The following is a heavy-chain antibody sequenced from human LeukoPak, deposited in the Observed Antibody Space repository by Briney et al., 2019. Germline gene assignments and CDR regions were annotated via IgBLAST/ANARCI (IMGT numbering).Heavy chain of an antibody. CDR1: GFTFSNYG. CDR3: ARDIRDKQAYSGYDN. Sequence: GRSLRLSCAASGFTFSNYGMDWVRQAPGKGLEWVAVISYHESSKYYADSVKGRFTISRDNAKHSLYLQMNSLSDEDTDVYYCARDIRDKQAYSGYDNWGQGTLVTVSS. D-gene: IGHD5-12*01. J-gene: IGHJ4*02. V-gene: IGHV3-30*03. CDR2: ISYHESSK.